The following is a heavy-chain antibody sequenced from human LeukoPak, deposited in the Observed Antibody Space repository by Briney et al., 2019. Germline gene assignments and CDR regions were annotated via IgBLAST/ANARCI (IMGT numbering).Heavy chain of an antibody. V-gene: IGHV3-23*01. D-gene: IGHD2-2*01. Sequence: GESLRLSCAASGFTFSSYVMSWVRQAPGKGLEWVSAISGSGGSTYYADSVKGRFTISRDNSKNTLYLQMNSLRAEDTAVYYCARGVRVPAAMLVAKGGLDYWGQGTLVTVSS. CDR3: ARGVRVPAAMLVAKGGLDY. CDR2: ISGSGGST. CDR1: GFTFSSYV. J-gene: IGHJ4*02.